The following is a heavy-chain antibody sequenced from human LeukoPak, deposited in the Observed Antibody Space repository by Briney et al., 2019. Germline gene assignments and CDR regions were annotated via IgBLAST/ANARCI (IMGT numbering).Heavy chain of an antibody. V-gene: IGHV1-8*01. J-gene: IGHJ5*02. CDR2: MNPDSGNT. CDR3: ARGRGSGHKENWFDP. D-gene: IGHD6-19*01. Sequence: ASVKVSCKASGYTFTTYDINWVRQATGQGLEWMGWMNPDSGNTGYAQKFQGRVTMTRNTSISTAYMELSSLRSEDTAVYYCARGRGSGHKENWFDPWGQGTLVTVSS. CDR1: GYTFTTYD.